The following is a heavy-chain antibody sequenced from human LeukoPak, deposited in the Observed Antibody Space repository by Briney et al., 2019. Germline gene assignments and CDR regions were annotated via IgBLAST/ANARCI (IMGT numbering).Heavy chain of an antibody. V-gene: IGHV3-23*01. CDR3: AKGRGYNYGYGFVI. J-gene: IGHJ3*02. CDR1: GFTFSSYA. D-gene: IGHD5-18*01. Sequence: GGSLRLSCATSGFTFSSYAMNWVRQAPGKGLEWVSVITGGGTNTHYADSVKGRFTISRDDSKNTLFVQMNSLRAEDTAIYYCAKGRGYNYGYGFVIWGQGTRVTVSS. CDR2: ITGGGTNT.